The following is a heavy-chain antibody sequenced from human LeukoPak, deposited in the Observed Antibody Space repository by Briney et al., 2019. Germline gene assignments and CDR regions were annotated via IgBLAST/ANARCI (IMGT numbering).Heavy chain of an antibody. V-gene: IGHV5-51*01. J-gene: IGHJ4*02. D-gene: IGHD3-22*01. Sequence: GESLKISFKGSGXSFTSYWIGWVRQMPGKGLEWMGIIYPGDSDTRYSPSFQGQVTISADKSISTAYLQWSSLKASDTAMYYCARHTYYYDSSGYYSSSSYFDYWGQGTLVTVSS. CDR2: IYPGDSDT. CDR3: ARHTYYYDSSGYYSSSSYFDY. CDR1: GXSFTSYW.